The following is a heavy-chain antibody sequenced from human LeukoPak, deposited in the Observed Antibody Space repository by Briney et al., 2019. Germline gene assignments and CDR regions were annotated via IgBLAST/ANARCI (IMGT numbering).Heavy chain of an antibody. Sequence: PSETLSLTCTVSGGSISSYYWSWIRQPPGKGLEWIGYFFYTGSTNYNPSLKSRVTISVDTSKNQFSLKLSSVTAADTAVYYCARGGWYPESFQHWGQGALVTVSS. CDR2: FFYTGST. J-gene: IGHJ1*01. CDR1: GGSISSYY. CDR3: ARGGWYPESFQH. V-gene: IGHV4-59*01. D-gene: IGHD6-19*01.